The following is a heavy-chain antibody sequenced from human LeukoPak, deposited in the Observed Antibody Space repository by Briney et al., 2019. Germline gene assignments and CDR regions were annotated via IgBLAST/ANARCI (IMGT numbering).Heavy chain of an antibody. CDR3: ARHGGVGPFDY. V-gene: IGHV4-39*01. CDR1: GGSISSSSYY. Sequence: PSETLSLTCTVSGGSISSSSYYWGWIRQPPGKGLEWIGSIYYSGSTYHYPSLKSRVTISVDTSKNQFSLKLSSVTAADTAVYYCARHGGVGPFDYWGQGTLVTVSS. J-gene: IGHJ4*02. CDR2: IYYSGST. D-gene: IGHD3-16*01.